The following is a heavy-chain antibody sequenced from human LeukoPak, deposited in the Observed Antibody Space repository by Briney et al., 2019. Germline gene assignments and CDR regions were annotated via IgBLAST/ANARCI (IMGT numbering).Heavy chain of an antibody. Sequence: GGFLRLSCAAAGFTFSSQAMSWDRQAPGKGLEWVSAISGSGGSTYYADSVKGRFTISRDNSKNTLYLQMNSLRAEDTAVCYCAKEAYISGGYFDYWGQGTLVTVSS. J-gene: IGHJ4*02. CDR1: GFTFSSQA. D-gene: IGHD1-14*01. CDR3: AKEAYISGGYFDY. V-gene: IGHV3-23*01. CDR2: ISGSGGST.